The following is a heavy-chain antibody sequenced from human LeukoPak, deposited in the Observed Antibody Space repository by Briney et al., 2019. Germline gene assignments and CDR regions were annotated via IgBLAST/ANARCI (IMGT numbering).Heavy chain of an antibody. CDR3: ARDDCSGGSCYFDY. D-gene: IGHD2-15*01. J-gene: IGHJ4*02. V-gene: IGHV1-69*04. CDR1: GGTFSSYA. CDR2: IIPIFGIA. Sequence: SVKVSCKASGGTFSSYAISWVRQAPGQGLEWMGRIIPIFGIANYAQKFQGRVTITADKSTSTAYMELSSLRSEDTAVYYCARDDCSGGSCYFDYWGQGTLVTVSS.